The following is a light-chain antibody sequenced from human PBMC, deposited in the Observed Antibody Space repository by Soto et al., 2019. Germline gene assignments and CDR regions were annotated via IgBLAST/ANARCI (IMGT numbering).Light chain of an antibody. CDR2: GAS. Sequence: ETVLTQSPGTLSLSPGERATLSCRASQTIRSNYLAWYRHTPGQAPRLLIYGASNRATAISDRFSGSGSGTDFTLIISRLEPEDFALYYWQQYGSSPWTFGQGTKVEIK. CDR1: QTIRSNY. J-gene: IGKJ1*01. CDR3: QQYGSSPWT. V-gene: IGKV3-20*01.